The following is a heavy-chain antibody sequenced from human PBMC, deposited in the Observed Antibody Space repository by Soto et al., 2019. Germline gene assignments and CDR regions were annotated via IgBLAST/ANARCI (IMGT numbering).Heavy chain of an antibody. CDR2: INHSGST. Sequence: KPSETLSLTCAVYGGSFSGYYWSWIRQPPGKGLEWIGEINHSGSTNYNPSLKSRVTISVDTSKNQFSLKLSSVTAADTAVYYCARGSGSGSTSNYNYYGMDVWGQGTTVS. J-gene: IGHJ6*02. CDR1: GGSFSGYY. D-gene: IGHD3-10*01. V-gene: IGHV4-34*01. CDR3: ARGSGSGSTSNYNYYGMDV.